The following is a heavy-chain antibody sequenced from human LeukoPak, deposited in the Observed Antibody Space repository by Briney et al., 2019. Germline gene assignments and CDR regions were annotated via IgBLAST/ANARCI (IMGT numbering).Heavy chain of an antibody. CDR1: GFTFSSYA. Sequence: GGSLRLSCAASGFTFSSYAMHWVRQAPGKGLEYVSAISSNGGSTYYANSVKGRFTISRDNPKNTLYLQMSSLRDEDMAVYYCAREGGVARMTDYWGQGTLVTVSS. J-gene: IGHJ4*02. D-gene: IGHD3-3*01. V-gene: IGHV3-64*01. CDR2: ISSNGGST. CDR3: AREGGVARMTDY.